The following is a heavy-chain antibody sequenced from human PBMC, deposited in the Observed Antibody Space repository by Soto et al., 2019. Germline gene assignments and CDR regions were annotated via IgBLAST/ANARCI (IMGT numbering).Heavy chain of an antibody. CDR1: GYTFTNYG. CDR3: ARDLWWGESFRYYFHY. V-gene: IGHV1-3*01. Sequence: ASVKVSCKASGYTFTNYGISWVRQAPGQRLEWMGWINPASGKTKYSQKFQGRVTITRDTSASTAYMELSSLTSEDTLFFYCARDLWWGESFRYYFHYGAQGTRVTVSS. CDR2: INPASGKT. D-gene: IGHD3-10*01. J-gene: IGHJ4*01.